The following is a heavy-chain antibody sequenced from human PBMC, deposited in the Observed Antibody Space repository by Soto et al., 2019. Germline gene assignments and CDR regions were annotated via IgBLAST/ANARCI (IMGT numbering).Heavy chain of an antibody. J-gene: IGHJ3*02. CDR2: INHSGST. D-gene: IGHD5-12*01. CDR1: GGSFSGYY. Sequence: SETLSLTCAVYGGSFSGYYWSWIRQPPGKGLEWIGEINHSGSTNYNPSLKSRVTISVDTSKNQFSLKLSSVTAADTAVYYCARGVGGGYDAVGAFDIWGQGTMVNVSS. CDR3: ARGVGGGYDAVGAFDI. V-gene: IGHV4-34*01.